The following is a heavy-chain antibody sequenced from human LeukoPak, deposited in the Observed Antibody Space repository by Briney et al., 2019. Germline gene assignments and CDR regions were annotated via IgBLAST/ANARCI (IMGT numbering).Heavy chain of an antibody. J-gene: IGHJ4*02. CDR2: ISGSGATT. CDR3: AKDSKKQLVLKGTFDY. D-gene: IGHD6-6*01. V-gene: IGHV3-23*01. CDR1: GFTFDDYG. Sequence: PGGSLRLSCAASGFTFDDYGMSWVRQAPGKGLEWVSGISGSGATTYYADSVKGRFTISRDNSKNTLYLQMDSLRAEDTAVYYCAKDSKKQLVLKGTFDYWGQGTLVTVSS.